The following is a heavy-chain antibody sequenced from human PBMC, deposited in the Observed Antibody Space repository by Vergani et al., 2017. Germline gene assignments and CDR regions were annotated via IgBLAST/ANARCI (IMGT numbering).Heavy chain of an antibody. J-gene: IGHJ6*03. D-gene: IGHD6-13*01. CDR2: IKSKTDGGTT. V-gene: IGHV3-15*01. Sequence: EVHLVESGGGLVKPVGSLRLSCAASGFTFSNAWMSWVRQAPGKGLEWVGRIKSKTDGGTTDYAAPVKGRFTISRDDSKITLYLQMNSLKTEDTAVYYCTTDFQLVQMDYYYYYMDVWGKGP. CDR3: TTDFQLVQMDYYYYYMDV. CDR1: GFTFSNAW.